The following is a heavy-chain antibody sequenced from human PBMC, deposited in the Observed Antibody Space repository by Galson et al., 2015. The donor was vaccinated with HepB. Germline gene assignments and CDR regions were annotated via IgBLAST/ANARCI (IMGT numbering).Heavy chain of an antibody. J-gene: IGHJ4*02. CDR2: IYWDDDK. CDR1: GFSLSAGEMR. D-gene: IGHD6-13*01. V-gene: IGHV2-5*08. CDR3: AHRSAAPGCFDY. Sequence: PALVKPTQTLTLTCTFSGFSLSAGEMRVSWIRQPPGKALEWLALIYWDDDKRYSPSLKSRVTITKDTSKNQVVLTMTNMDPVDTATYCCAHRSAAPGCFDYWGQGTLVTVSS.